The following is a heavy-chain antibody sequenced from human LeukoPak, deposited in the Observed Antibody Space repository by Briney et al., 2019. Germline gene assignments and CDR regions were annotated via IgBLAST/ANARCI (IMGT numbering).Heavy chain of an antibody. CDR3: ARDDRITVFDY. CDR2: ISAYNGNT. J-gene: IGHJ4*02. D-gene: IGHD1-20*01. V-gene: IGHV1-18*01. CDR1: GYTFTSYG. Sequence: GASVKVSCKSSGYTFTSYGISWVRQAPGQGLEWMGWISAYNGNTNYAQKLQGRVTMTTDTSTSTAYMELRSLRSDDTALYYCARDDRITVFDYWGQGTLVTVSS.